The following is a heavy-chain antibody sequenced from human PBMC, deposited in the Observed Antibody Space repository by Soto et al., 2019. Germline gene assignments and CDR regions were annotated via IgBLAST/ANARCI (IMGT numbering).Heavy chain of an antibody. CDR3: TTDFPELGCTNGVCYGMDV. D-gene: IGHD2-8*01. CDR2: IKSKTDGGTT. J-gene: IGHJ6*02. V-gene: IGHV3-15*07. Sequence: PGGSLRLSCAASGFTFSNAWMNWVRQAPGKGLEWVGRIKSKTDGGTTDYAAPVKGRFTISRDDSKNTLYLQMNSLKTEDTAVYYCTTDFPELGCTNGVCYGMDVWGQGTTVTVSS. CDR1: GFTFSNAW.